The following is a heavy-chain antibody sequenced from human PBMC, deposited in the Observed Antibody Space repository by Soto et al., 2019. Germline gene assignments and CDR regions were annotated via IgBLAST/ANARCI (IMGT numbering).Heavy chain of an antibody. J-gene: IGHJ6*02. D-gene: IGHD3-10*01. Sequence: QPLSLTCAISGDSVSSSSAAWIWIRQSPSRGLEWLGRTYYRSKWNNEYAVSMESRIAINPDTSKNQFSLQLYSVTPEDTAVYYCAGIIWFRGMDVWGQGTPVTVSS. CDR3: AGIIWFRGMDV. CDR2: TYYRSKWNN. V-gene: IGHV6-1*01. CDR1: GDSVSSSSAA.